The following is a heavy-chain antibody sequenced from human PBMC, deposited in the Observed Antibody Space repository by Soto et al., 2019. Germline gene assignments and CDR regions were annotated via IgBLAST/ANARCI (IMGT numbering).Heavy chain of an antibody. CDR1: GGSFSGYY. Sequence: PSETLSLTCAVYGGSFSGYYWSWIRQPPGKGLEWIGEINHSGSTNYNPSLKSRVTISVDTSKNQFSLKLSSVTAADTAVYYCARGLYSSPYYFDYWGQGTLVTVSS. CDR3: ARGLYSSPYYFDY. J-gene: IGHJ4*02. CDR2: INHSGST. V-gene: IGHV4-34*01. D-gene: IGHD6-6*01.